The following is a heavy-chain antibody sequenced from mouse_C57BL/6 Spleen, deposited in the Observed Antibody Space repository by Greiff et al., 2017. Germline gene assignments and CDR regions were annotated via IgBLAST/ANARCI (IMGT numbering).Heavy chain of an antibody. CDR1: GYTFTSYW. D-gene: IGHD1-1*01. CDR3: ARDFEGLTRFDY. V-gene: IGHV1-72*01. Sequence: QVQLQQPGAELVKPGASVKLSCKASGYTFTSYWMHWVKQRPGRGLEWIGRIDPNSGGTKYNEKFKSKATLTVDKPSSTAYMQRSSLSSEDAAVYYCARDFEGLTRFDYWGQGTTLTVSS. J-gene: IGHJ2*01. CDR2: IDPNSGGT.